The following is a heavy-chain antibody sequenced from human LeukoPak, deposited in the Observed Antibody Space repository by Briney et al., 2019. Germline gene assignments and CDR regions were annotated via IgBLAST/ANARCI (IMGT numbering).Heavy chain of an antibody. CDR1: GFTFSGSA. Sequence: GGSLKLSCAAAGFTFSGSAIHWVRQSSGKGLEWVGQIDKKDKGYATATAYAASVKGRFTISRDDSINTPYLQMKSLKTEDTALYYCTRDSGTYNCFDPWGPGTLVTVSS. CDR3: TRDSGTYNCFDP. D-gene: IGHD1-26*01. CDR2: IDKKDKGYATAT. J-gene: IGHJ5*02. V-gene: IGHV3-73*01.